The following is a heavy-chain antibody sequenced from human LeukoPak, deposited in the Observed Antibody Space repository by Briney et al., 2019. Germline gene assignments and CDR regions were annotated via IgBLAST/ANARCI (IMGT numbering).Heavy chain of an antibody. J-gene: IGHJ4*02. V-gene: IGHV3-7*03. CDR3: ARGIGYCSGGSCYPFDY. D-gene: IGHD2-15*01. Sequence: PGGSLRLSCAASGFTFSSYWMSWVRQAPGKGVEGGAHINQDGSEKNYVDSVKGGFTISRENSKNSLYLQMNSLSSEDTAVYYCARGIGYCSGGSCYPFDYWGQATLVTVSS. CDR1: GFTFSSYW. CDR2: INQDGSEK.